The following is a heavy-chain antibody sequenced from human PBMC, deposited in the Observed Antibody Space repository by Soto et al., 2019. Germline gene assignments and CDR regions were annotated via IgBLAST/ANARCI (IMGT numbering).Heavy chain of an antibody. Sequence: GASVKVSCKASGYTFTSYGISWVRQAPGQGLEWMGWISGYNGNTNLAQKLQGRVTMTTDTPTSTAFMELRSLRSDDTAVYYCAREDSYGRPSFGYYGMDVWGQGTTVTVSS. CDR1: GYTFTSYG. CDR2: ISGYNGNT. CDR3: AREDSYGRPSFGYYGMDV. J-gene: IGHJ6*02. D-gene: IGHD5-18*01. V-gene: IGHV1-18*01.